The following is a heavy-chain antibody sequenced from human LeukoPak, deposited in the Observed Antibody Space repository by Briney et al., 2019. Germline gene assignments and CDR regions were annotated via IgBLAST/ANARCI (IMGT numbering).Heavy chain of an antibody. J-gene: IGHJ4*02. CDR2: INPNSGGT. CDR3: ARGFRRTVTSGYCSGGSCLTPLGY. CDR1: GYTFTGYY. Sequence: GASVKVSCKASGYTFTGYYMHWVRQAPGQGLEWMGWINPNSGGTNYAQKFQGRVTMTRDTSISTAYMELSRLRSEDTAVYYCARGFRRTVTSGYCSGGSCLTPLGYWGQGTLVTVSS. D-gene: IGHD2-15*01. V-gene: IGHV1-2*02.